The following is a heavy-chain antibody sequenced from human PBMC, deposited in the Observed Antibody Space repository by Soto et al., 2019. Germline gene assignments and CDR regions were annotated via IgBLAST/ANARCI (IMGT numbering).Heavy chain of an antibody. J-gene: IGHJ4*02. CDR3: ARAGSYCSGGSCSSAY. CDR2: INPNTGNT. CDR1: GYTFSGHF. D-gene: IGHD2-15*01. V-gene: IGHV1-2*02. Sequence: ASVKVSCKTSGYTFSGHFLQWVRQAPGAGPEWMGWINPNTGNTKYGQKFEGRVTMTRDMSSSTAYMELTRLTVDDTAVYFCARAGSYCSGGSCSSAYWGQGSLVTVS.